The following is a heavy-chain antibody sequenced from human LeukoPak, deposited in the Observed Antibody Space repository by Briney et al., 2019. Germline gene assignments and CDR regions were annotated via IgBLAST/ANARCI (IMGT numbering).Heavy chain of an antibody. CDR1: RASISSNY. CDR2: IYTGGTT. Sequence: SETLSLTCTVSRASISSNYWNWIRQPAGKGLEWIGRIYTGGTTTYNPSLKSRVIMSVDTSKNQFSLKLSSVTAADTAVYYCARGIGSTSLIDYWGQGTLVTVSS. V-gene: IGHV4-4*07. CDR3: ARGIGSTSLIDY. J-gene: IGHJ4*02. D-gene: IGHD3-3*01.